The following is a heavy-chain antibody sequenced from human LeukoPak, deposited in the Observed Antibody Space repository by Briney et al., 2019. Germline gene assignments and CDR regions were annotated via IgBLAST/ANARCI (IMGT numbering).Heavy chain of an antibody. CDR2: IYYSGST. V-gene: IGHV4-39*01. D-gene: IGHD6-13*01. J-gene: IGHJ3*02. CDR3: ARPLSGSSSWHGDAFDI. Sequence: PSETLSLTCTVSGGSIRSSTYYWGWIRQPPGKGLEWIGSIYYSGSTYYNASLKSRVTISADTSNNQFSLKLSSVTAADTAVYYCARPLSGSSSWHGDAFDIWGQGTMVTVSS. CDR1: GGSIRSSTYY.